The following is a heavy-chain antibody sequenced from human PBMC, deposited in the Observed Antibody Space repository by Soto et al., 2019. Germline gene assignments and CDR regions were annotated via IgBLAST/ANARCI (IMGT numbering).Heavy chain of an antibody. CDR3: ARVRGTAGKRYFDY. CDR1: GGSMIAYY. CDR2: TYYSGST. J-gene: IGHJ4*02. D-gene: IGHD6-13*01. Sequence: SETLSLTCTVSGGSMIAYYWNWMRQPPGKGLQWIGYTYYSGSTTYNPSLKSRVTISVDSSKNQFSLKLDSVTPADTAVYYCARVRGTAGKRYFDYCGPGTLVTVSS. V-gene: IGHV4-59*01.